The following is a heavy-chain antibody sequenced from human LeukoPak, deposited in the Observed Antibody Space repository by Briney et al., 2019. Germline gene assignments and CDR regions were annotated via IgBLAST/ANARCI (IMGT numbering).Heavy chain of an antibody. J-gene: IGHJ6*02. CDR2: ILNCEST. CDR1: GGSISTYY. V-gene: IGHV4-4*07. D-gene: IGHD3-10*01. Sequence: SETLSLTCTVSGGSISTYYWTWIRQPAAKGLQWIGRILNCESTNYSPSLKSRITMSVATFKNQLSLKLNSVSAADTAVYYCARGSMGGSGSYYKDYYYGMDVWGQGTTVTVSS. CDR3: ARGSMGGSGSYYKDYYYGMDV.